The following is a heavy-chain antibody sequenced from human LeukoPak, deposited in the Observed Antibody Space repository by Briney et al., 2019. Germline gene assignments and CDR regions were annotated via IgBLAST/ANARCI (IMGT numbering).Heavy chain of an antibody. Sequence: ASVKVSCKASGGTFSSYAISWVRQAPGQGLEWMGGIIPIFGTVNYAQKFQGRVTITADESTSTAYMELSSLRSEDTAVYYCARERRNYYDSSGYYYWGQGTLVTVSS. J-gene: IGHJ4*02. CDR2: IIPIFGTV. D-gene: IGHD3-22*01. V-gene: IGHV1-69*13. CDR1: GGTFSSYA. CDR3: ARERRNYYDSSGYYY.